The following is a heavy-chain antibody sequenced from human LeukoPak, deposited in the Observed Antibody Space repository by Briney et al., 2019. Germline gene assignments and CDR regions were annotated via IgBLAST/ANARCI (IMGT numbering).Heavy chain of an antibody. Sequence: GGSLRLSCAASGFTFSSSAMSWVRQVPGKGLEWVSGISASGGSTYYADSVKGRFTISRDNSKNTLYLQMNSLRAEDTAVYYCARDVSEVAGFAFDIWGQGTMVTVSS. CDR2: ISASGGST. CDR1: GFTFSSSA. V-gene: IGHV3-23*01. J-gene: IGHJ3*02. D-gene: IGHD6-19*01. CDR3: ARDVSEVAGFAFDI.